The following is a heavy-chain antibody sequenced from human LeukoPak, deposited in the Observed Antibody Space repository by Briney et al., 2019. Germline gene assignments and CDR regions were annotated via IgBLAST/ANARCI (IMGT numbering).Heavy chain of an antibody. CDR2: IDDTGSH. Sequence: SETLSLTCAVYGGSFSGYYWSWIRQSPGRGLEWIGEIDDTGSHNYNPALKNRVTISVDTSKNQFSLKLSSVTAADTAVYYCARQTGSGLFILPGGQGTLVTVSS. D-gene: IGHD3/OR15-3a*01. CDR1: GGSFSGYY. CDR3: ARQTGSGLFILP. V-gene: IGHV4-34*01. J-gene: IGHJ4*02.